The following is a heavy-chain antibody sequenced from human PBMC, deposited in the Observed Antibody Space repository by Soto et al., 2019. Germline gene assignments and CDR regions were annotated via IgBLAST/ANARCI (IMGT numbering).Heavy chain of an antibody. D-gene: IGHD6-6*01. CDR2: IWFDGTNR. Sequence: QVQLVESGGGVVPPGRSLRLSCAASGFRFSTYGMHWVRQAPGKGLEWVAIIWFDGTNRDYADSVKGRFTISRDNSKNTMYLQMNSLTVEDTGVYYCARDFKSSALDHWGQGTVVTVSS. J-gene: IGHJ5*02. CDR3: ARDFKSSALDH. V-gene: IGHV3-33*01. CDR1: GFRFSTYG.